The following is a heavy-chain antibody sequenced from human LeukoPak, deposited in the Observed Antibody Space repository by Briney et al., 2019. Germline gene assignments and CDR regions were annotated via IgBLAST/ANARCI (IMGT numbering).Heavy chain of an antibody. J-gene: IGHJ6*02. CDR2: IIPIFDTA. D-gene: IGHD1-26*01. Sequence: SVKVSFKASGGTFSGYSISWVRQAPGQGLEWMGGIIPIFDTADYAQKFQGRVTITADESTSTAYMELSSLRSEDTAVFYCARISLGAIWGYYYGMDVWGQGTTVTVSS. CDR3: ARISLGAIWGYYYGMDV. CDR1: GGTFSGYS. V-gene: IGHV1-69*13.